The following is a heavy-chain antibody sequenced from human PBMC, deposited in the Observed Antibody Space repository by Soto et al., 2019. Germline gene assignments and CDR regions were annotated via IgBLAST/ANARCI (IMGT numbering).Heavy chain of an antibody. CDR1: GFTYSSYW. CDR2: INSDWSST. V-gene: IGHV3-74*01. D-gene: IGHD2-21*01. CDR3: ARGEMAQSLPFGY. Sequence: EVQLVESGGGLVQPGGSLRLSCAASGFTYSSYWMHWVRQAPGKGLVWVSRINSDWSSTTYADSVKGRFTISRDNAKNTLYLQMNSLRAEDTAIYYCARGEMAQSLPFGYRGQGTLVTVSS. J-gene: IGHJ4*02.